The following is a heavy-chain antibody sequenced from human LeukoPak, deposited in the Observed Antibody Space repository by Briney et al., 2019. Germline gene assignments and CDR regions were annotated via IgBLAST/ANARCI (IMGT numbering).Heavy chain of an antibody. CDR3: AREVGSPSAAGTYFDY. Sequence: SETLSLTCTVSGGSIRSSSYYWGWIRQPPGKGLEWIGCIYYTGSTYYNPSLKSRVTMSVDTSKNQFSLKLSSVTAADTAVYYCAREVGSPSAAGTYFDYWGQGTLVTVSS. D-gene: IGHD6-13*01. CDR2: IYYTGST. CDR1: GGSIRSSSYY. V-gene: IGHV4-39*07. J-gene: IGHJ4*02.